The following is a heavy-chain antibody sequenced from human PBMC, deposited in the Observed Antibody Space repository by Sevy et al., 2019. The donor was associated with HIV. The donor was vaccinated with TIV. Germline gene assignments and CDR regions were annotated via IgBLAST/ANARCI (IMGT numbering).Heavy chain of an antibody. CDR2: FDPEDGET. CDR1: GYTLTELS. CDR3: ATDGYCSGGSCYSY. D-gene: IGHD2-15*01. Sequence: ASVKVSCKVSGYTLTELSMHWVRQAPGKGLEGMGGFDPEDGETIYAQKFQGRVTMTGDTSTDTAYMELSSLRTEDTAVYYCATDGYCSGGSCYSYWGQGTLVTVSS. J-gene: IGHJ4*02. V-gene: IGHV1-24*01.